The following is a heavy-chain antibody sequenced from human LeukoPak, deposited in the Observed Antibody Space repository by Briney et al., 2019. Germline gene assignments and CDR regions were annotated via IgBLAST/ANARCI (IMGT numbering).Heavy chain of an antibody. CDR1: GFTFSNYW. J-gene: IGHJ6*02. V-gene: IGHV3-7*01. CDR3: PRSPLYGMDV. CDR2: IKRDGSEK. Sequence: GGSLRLSCVGSGFTFSNYWMTWVRQAPGKGLEWVANIKRDGSEKYYGDSVKGRFTISRDNAKNSLYLQMNSLRVEDTAVYYCPRSPLYGMDVWGGGTTVTVAS.